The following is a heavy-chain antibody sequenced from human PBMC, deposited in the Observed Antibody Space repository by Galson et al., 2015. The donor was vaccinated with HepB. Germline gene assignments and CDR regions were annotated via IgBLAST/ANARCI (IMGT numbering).Heavy chain of an antibody. Sequence: SLRLSCAASGFPFSGYWMDWVRQSQGRGLVWVSRIDRDGGITGYAESVKGRFTISRDNANNMLYLQMNSLRVEDTAVYYCVRSQDGYNFWGRGTLVTVSS. CDR2: IDRDGGIT. D-gene: IGHD5-24*01. J-gene: IGHJ4*02. V-gene: IGHV3-74*01. CDR1: GFPFSGYW. CDR3: VRSQDGYNF.